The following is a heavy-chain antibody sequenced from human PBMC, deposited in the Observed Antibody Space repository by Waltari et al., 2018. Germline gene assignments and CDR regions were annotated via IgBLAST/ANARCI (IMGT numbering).Heavy chain of an antibody. V-gene: IGHV3-33*08. J-gene: IGHJ5*02. CDR3: ARETMTTVTLNWFDP. Sequence: QVQLVESGGGVVQPGRSLRLSCAASGFTFSSYGMHWVRQAPGKGLEWVAVIWYDGSNKYYADSVKGRFTISRDNSKNTLYLQMNSLRAEDTAMYYCARETMTTVTLNWFDPWGQGTLVTVSS. CDR1: GFTFSSYG. CDR2: IWYDGSNK. D-gene: IGHD4-17*01.